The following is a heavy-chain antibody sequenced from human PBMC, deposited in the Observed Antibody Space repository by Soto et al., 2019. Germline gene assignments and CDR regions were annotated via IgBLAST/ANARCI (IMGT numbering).Heavy chain of an antibody. CDR2: ISYDGSNK. Sequence: QVQLVESGGGVVQPGRSLRLSCAASGFTFSSYGMHWVRQAPGKGLEWVAVISYDGSNKYYADSVKGRFTISRDNSKNTLYLQMNSLRAEDTAVYYCAKEVLTYYYYMDVWGKGTTVTVSS. CDR3: AKEVLTYYYYMDV. V-gene: IGHV3-30*18. J-gene: IGHJ6*03. CDR1: GFTFSSYG. D-gene: IGHD2-15*01.